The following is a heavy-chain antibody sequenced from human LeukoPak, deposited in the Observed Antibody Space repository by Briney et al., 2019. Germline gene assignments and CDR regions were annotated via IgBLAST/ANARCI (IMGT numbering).Heavy chain of an antibody. J-gene: IGHJ4*02. Sequence: ASVKVSCKASGGTFSSYTISWVRQAPGQGLEWMGRIIPILGIANYAQKFQGRVTITADKSTSTAYMELSSLRSEDTAVYYCARETVRDGYNPASGYWGQGTLVTVSS. CDR2: IIPILGIA. CDR3: ARETVRDGYNPASGY. D-gene: IGHD5-24*01. CDR1: GGTFSSYT. V-gene: IGHV1-69*04.